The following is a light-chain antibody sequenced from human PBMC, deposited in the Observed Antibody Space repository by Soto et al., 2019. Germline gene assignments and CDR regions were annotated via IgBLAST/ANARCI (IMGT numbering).Light chain of an antibody. V-gene: IGLV2-14*01. CDR1: SSDVGGHNS. CDR3: SSYTSRSTLV. Sequence: QSALTQPASVSGSPGQSITISCTGTSSDVGGHNSVSWYQHHPGKAPKLMIYEVTNRPSGVSNRFSGSKSGNTASLTISGLQAEDEADYYCSSYTSRSTLVFGTGTKVTVL. J-gene: IGLJ1*01. CDR2: EVT.